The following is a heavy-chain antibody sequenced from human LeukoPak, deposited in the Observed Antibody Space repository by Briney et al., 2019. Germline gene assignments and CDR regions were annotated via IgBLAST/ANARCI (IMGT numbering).Heavy chain of an antibody. CDR2: ISGSGSYT. CDR3: ARFVYSGYVGGLDF. Sequence: GGSLRLSCAASGFIFSDSYMSWIRQAPGKGLEWIPYISGSGSYTNYADSVKGRFTISRDNAKNSLYLQMNSLRAEDTAVYYCARFVYSGYVGGLDFWGQGSLVTVSS. D-gene: IGHD5-12*01. CDR1: GFIFSDSY. J-gene: IGHJ4*02. V-gene: IGHV3-11*06.